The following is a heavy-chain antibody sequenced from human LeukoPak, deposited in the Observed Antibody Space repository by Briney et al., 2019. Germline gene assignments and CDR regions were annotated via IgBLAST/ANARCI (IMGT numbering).Heavy chain of an antibody. J-gene: IGHJ4*02. CDR1: GGSMSSSNYY. CDR3: ARETGAFDY. CDR2: IYYSGNT. D-gene: IGHD2-8*02. Sequence: PSETLSLTCTVSGGSMSSSNYYWGWIRQPPGKGLEWIGSIYYSGNTYYNPSLKSRVTISVDTSKNQFSLKLSSVTAADTAVYYCARETGAFDYWGQGNLVTVSS. V-gene: IGHV4-39*01.